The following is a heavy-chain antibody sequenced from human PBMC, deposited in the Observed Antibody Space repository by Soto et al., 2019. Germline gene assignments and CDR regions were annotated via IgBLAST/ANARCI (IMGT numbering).Heavy chain of an antibody. Sequence: SDTLSLTCTVSGGSVSSGYYYWSWIRQPPGKGLEWIGYIYYSGTTNYNPSLKSRVTISVDTSKNQFSLKLSSVTAADTAVYYCARDRGYYDSTGEFDSWGQGTQVTVSS. CDR3: ARDRGYYDSTGEFDS. CDR2: IYYSGTT. CDR1: GGSVSSGYYY. D-gene: IGHD3-22*01. J-gene: IGHJ4*02. V-gene: IGHV4-61*01.